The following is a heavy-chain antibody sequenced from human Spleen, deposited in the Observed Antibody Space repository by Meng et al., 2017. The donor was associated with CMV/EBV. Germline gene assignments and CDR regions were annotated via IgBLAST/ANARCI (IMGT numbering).Heavy chain of an antibody. CDR1: GGSVSSDSYY. V-gene: IGHV4-61*01. CDR3: AKGGSWYVFDY. J-gene: IGHJ4*02. Sequence: SETLSLTCTVSGGSVSSDSYYWSWIRPPPGKGLEWIGYIFKSGSTNYSPSLKSRVTISVDTSKNQFSLKVNSVTTADTAVYYCAKGGSWYVFDYWGQGTLVTVSS. CDR2: IFKSGST. D-gene: IGHD6-13*01.